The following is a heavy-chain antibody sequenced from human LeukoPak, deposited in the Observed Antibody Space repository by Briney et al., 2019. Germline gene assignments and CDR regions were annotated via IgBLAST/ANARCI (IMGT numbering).Heavy chain of an antibody. J-gene: IGHJ4*02. V-gene: IGHV3-33*03. Sequence: PGGSLRLSCAASGFSFSTYGMHWVRQAPGKGLEWVAVISDDGNKIYYADSVKGPFTISRDKSKSSLHLQMDSLRTEDTAVYYCAKDSRTWSFDYWGQGTLVTVSS. D-gene: IGHD6-13*01. CDR3: AKDSRTWSFDY. CDR1: GFSFSTYG. CDR2: ISDDGNKI.